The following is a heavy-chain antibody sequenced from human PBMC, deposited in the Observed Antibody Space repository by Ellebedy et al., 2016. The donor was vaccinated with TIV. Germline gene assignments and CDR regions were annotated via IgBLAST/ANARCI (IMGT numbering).Heavy chain of an antibody. CDR1: GFTFSAYY. CDR2: ISSSGSDT. J-gene: IGHJ4*02. V-gene: IGHV3-11*06. CDR3: ARGQAVAGSHFDY. Sequence: PGGSLRLSCAASGFTFSAYYMSWIRQVPGTGLEWLSYISSSGSDTNYADSVKGRFTISRDNAKNSLYLEMNSLKVEDTAVYYCARGQAVAGSHFDYWGQGTLVTVSS. D-gene: IGHD6-19*01.